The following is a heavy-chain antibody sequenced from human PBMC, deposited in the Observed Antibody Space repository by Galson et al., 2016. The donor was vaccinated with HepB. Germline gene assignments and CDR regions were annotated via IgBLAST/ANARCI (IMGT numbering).Heavy chain of an antibody. CDR3: ARDHGGSTWYVIDY. Sequence: LRLSCAASGFTFSSYGIHWVRQAPGKGLEWVAVIWYDGNNKYYADSVKGRFTISRDNSKNTVYLQMNSLRAEDTAVYYCARDHGGSTWYVIDYWGQGTLVTVSS. V-gene: IGHV3-33*01. D-gene: IGHD6-13*01. CDR2: IWYDGNNK. J-gene: IGHJ4*02. CDR1: GFTFSSYG.